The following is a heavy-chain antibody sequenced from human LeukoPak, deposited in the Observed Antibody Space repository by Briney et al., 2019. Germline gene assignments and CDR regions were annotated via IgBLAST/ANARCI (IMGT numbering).Heavy chain of an antibody. CDR3: AKHMRATNTYSFFGLDV. CDR1: GVTFKDYG. CDR2: INWNGGGT. Sequence: PGRSLRLSCAATGVTFKDYGMHWVRQPPGKGLEWVSSINWNGGGTDYADSVKGRFTISRDNAKNSLYLQLSSLRPEDTALYYCAKHMRATNTYSFFGLDVWGQGTTVTVSS. V-gene: IGHV3-9*01. J-gene: IGHJ6*02. D-gene: IGHD1-26*01.